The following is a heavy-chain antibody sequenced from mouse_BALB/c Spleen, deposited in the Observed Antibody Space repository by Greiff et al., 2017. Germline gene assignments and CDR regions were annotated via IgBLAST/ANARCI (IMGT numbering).Heavy chain of an antibody. Sequence: VQLVESGPGLVKPSPSLSLSCSASGYSFTSCYYRSWSRQVPGNLLEWMGYISYDGSNNYNPSLKNRITITRDTSTNPSFLKLKSVTTEDTATFYCARDPGLCVDDWGQGTTLTVSS. V-gene: IGHV3-6*02. CDR3: ARDPGLCVDD. D-gene: IGHD2-2*01. CDR2: ISYDGSN. J-gene: IGHJ2*01. CDR1: GYSFTSCYY.